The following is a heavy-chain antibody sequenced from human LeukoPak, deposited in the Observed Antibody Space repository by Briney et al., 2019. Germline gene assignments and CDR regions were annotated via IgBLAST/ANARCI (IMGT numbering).Heavy chain of an antibody. CDR1: GYTFTGYY. CDR2: INAGNGNT. V-gene: IGHV1-3*03. Sequence: GASVKVSCKASGYTFTGYYMHWVRQAPGQRLEWMGWINAGNGNTKYSQEFQGRVTITRDTSASTAYMELSSLRSEDMAVYYCARAVITTNSFFFDYWGQGTLVTVSS. D-gene: IGHD3-22*01. CDR3: ARAVITTNSFFFDY. J-gene: IGHJ4*02.